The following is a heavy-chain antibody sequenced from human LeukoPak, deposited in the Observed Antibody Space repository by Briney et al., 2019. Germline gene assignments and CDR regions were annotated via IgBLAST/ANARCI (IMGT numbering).Heavy chain of an antibody. CDR1: GGSFSGYY. CDR2: INHSGST. J-gene: IGHJ4*02. V-gene: IGHV4-34*01. D-gene: IGHD6-6*01. Sequence: PSETLSLTCAVYGGSFSGYYWSWIRQPPGKGLEWIGEINHSGSTNYNPSLKSRVTISVDTSKNQFSLKLSSVTAADTAVYYCARDSPYSSSSPFDYWGQGTLVTVSS. CDR3: ARDSPYSSSSPFDY.